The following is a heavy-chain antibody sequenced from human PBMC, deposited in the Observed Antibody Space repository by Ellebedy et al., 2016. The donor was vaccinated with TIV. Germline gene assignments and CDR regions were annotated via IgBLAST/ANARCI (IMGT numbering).Heavy chain of an antibody. Sequence: GGSLRLSXAASEVSLRNYDMVWVRQAPDKGLEWVALIWYDGSNEDYADSVKGRFTTSRDDSKNTVFLQMDRLRVDDTAVYYCARTWTSVRGVLDVWGQGTTVTVSS. CDR3: ARTWTSVRGVLDV. V-gene: IGHV3-33*01. CDR2: IWYDGSNE. CDR1: EVSLRNYD. J-gene: IGHJ6*02. D-gene: IGHD3-10*01.